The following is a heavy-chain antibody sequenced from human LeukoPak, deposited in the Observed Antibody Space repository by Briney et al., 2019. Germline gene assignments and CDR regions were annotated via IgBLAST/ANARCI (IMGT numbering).Heavy chain of an antibody. J-gene: IGHJ4*02. Sequence: SETLSLTCTVSGGSISSSSYYWNWIRQPPGKGLEWIREINHSGRTNYNPSLKGRVTISVDTSKNQVSLKLSSVTAADTAVYYCARDQMGTAYWGQGTLVTVSS. V-gene: IGHV4-39*07. CDR2: INHSGRT. CDR3: ARDQMGTAY. CDR1: GGSISSSSYY. D-gene: IGHD5-18*01.